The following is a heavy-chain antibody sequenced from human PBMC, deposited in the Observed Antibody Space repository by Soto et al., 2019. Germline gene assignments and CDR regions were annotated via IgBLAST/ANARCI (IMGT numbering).Heavy chain of an antibody. D-gene: IGHD3-3*01. CDR2: INAGNGNT. Sequence: QVQLVQSGAAVKKPGASVKVSCKASGYTFTSYAMHLVRQAPGQRLEWMGWINAGNGNTKYSQKFQGRVTITRDTSASTVYMELSSLRSEDTAVYYFARVSEPFWSGYYACDIWGQGTMVTVSS. CDR1: GYTFTSYA. CDR3: ARVSEPFWSGYYACDI. J-gene: IGHJ3*02. V-gene: IGHV1-3*01.